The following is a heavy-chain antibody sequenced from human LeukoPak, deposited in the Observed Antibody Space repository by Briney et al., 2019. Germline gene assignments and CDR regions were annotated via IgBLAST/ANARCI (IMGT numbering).Heavy chain of an antibody. J-gene: IGHJ5*02. CDR1: GGSFSGYY. V-gene: IGHV4-34*01. D-gene: IGHD2-2*02. Sequence: SETLSLTCAVYGGSFSGYYWSWIRQPPGKGLEWIGEINHSGSTNYNPSLKSRVTISVDTSKNQFSLKLSSVTAADTAVYYCARPHPIGYCSSTSCYIGWFDPWGQGTLVTVSS. CDR3: ARPHPIGYCSSTSCYIGWFDP. CDR2: INHSGST.